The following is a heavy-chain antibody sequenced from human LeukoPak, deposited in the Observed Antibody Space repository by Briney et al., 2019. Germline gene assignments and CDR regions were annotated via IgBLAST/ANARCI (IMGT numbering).Heavy chain of an antibody. CDR3: ARGGLGGNDAFDI. J-gene: IGHJ3*02. CDR2: ITPIFGTA. V-gene: IGHV1-69*13. CDR1: GGTFSRFT. D-gene: IGHD6-25*01. Sequence: SVKVSCKASGGTFSRFTISRVRQAPGQGFEWMGGITPIFGTANYAQKFQGRVTITADESTSTAYMELSSLRSEDTAVYYCARGGLGGNDAFDIWGQGTMVTVSS.